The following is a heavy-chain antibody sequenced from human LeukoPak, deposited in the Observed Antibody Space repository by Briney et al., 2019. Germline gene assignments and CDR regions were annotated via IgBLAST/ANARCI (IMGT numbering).Heavy chain of an antibody. CDR2: IYYSGST. Sequence: SETLSLTCTVSGGSISSYYWSWIRQPPGKGLEWIGYIYYSGSTNYNPSLKSRVTISVDTSKNQFSLKLSSVTAADTAVYYCARPGGYNRNYYYYGMDVWGQGTTVTVSS. CDR3: ARPGGYNRNYYYYGMDV. J-gene: IGHJ6*02. CDR1: GGSISSYY. D-gene: IGHD5-24*01. V-gene: IGHV4-59*01.